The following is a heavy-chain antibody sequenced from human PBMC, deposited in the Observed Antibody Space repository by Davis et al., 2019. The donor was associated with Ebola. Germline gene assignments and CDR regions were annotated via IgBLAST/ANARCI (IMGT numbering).Heavy chain of an antibody. V-gene: IGHV4-34*01. J-gene: IGHJ6*02. Sequence: MPSETLSLTCAVYGGSFSGYYWSWIRQPPGKGLEWIGEINHSGSTNYNPSLKSRVTISVDTSKNQFSLKLSSVTAADTAVYYCAREGGYYGMDVWGQGTTVTVSS. CDR1: GGSFSGYY. D-gene: IGHD3-16*01. CDR2: INHSGST. CDR3: AREGGYYGMDV.